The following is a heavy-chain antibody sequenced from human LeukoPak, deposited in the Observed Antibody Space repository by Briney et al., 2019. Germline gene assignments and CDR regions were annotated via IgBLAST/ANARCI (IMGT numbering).Heavy chain of an antibody. J-gene: IGHJ4*02. V-gene: IGHV3-72*01. CDR3: ALNPDYYGSGSFDY. CDR1: GFTFSDHY. CDR2: TRNRANSYTT. D-gene: IGHD3-10*01. Sequence: GGSLRLSCAASGFTFSDHYIDWVRQAPGKGLEWVGRTRNRANSYTTDYAASVKGRFTISRDDSENSVYLQMNSLETDDTAVYYCALNPDYYGSGSFDYWGQGTLVTVSS.